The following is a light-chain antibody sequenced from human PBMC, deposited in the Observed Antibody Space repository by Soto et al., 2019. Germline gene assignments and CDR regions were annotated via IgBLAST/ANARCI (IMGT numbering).Light chain of an antibody. J-gene: IGKJ1*01. CDR2: RAS. Sequence: DIVMTQSPDSLAVSLGERATINCKSSQSVLSSSNNENYLTWYQQKPGQPPKTLIYRASTRESGVPDRFSGSGSGTDFTLTISSLQAEDVAVYYCQQYYSIPWTFGQGTKVEI. V-gene: IGKV4-1*01. CDR1: QSVLSSSNNENY. CDR3: QQYYSIPWT.